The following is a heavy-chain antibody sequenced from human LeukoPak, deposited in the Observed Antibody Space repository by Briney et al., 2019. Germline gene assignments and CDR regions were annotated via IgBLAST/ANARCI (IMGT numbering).Heavy chain of an antibody. D-gene: IGHD3-3*01. V-gene: IGHV3-30*04. CDR3: ARGSYYDFWSGPRNNWFDP. CDR1: GFTFSSYS. J-gene: IGHJ5*02. Sequence: PGGSLRLSCTASGFTFSSYSMHWARQAPGKELEWVAFISHDGGQKYYADSVKGRFTISRDSSMNTLYLQMSSLRVEDTAVYYCARGSYYDFWSGPRNNWFDPWGQGTLVTVSS. CDR2: ISHDGGQK.